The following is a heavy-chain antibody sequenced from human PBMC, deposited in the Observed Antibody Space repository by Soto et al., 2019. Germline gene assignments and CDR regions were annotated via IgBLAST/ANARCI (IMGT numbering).Heavy chain of an antibody. CDR1: AFTCRSYS. CDR2: ISSSSSTI. CDR3: ARLMIVTGSEAFDI. V-gene: IGHV3-48*02. Sequence: SLRLSCPASAFTCRSYSMNWFRQAQGKGLEWIAYISSSSSTISYGEYVKGRLAMSRDNARNSLSLQMNSLRDDDTAVYYCARLMIVTGSEAFDIWGQGTMVTVSS. J-gene: IGHJ3*02. D-gene: IGHD3-22*01.